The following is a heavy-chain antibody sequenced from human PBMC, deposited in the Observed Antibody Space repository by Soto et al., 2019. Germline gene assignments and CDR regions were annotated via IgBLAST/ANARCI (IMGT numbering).Heavy chain of an antibody. Sequence: GGSLRLSCAASGFTFSSYNMNWVRQAPGKGLEWVSSISSSSSYIYYADSVKGRFTISRDNAKNSLYLQMSSLRAEDTAVYYCARVHYYDSSAYYLWGQGTLVTVSS. CDR2: ISSSSSYI. D-gene: IGHD3-22*01. CDR1: GFTFSSYN. J-gene: IGHJ4*02. V-gene: IGHV3-21*01. CDR3: ARVHYYDSSAYYL.